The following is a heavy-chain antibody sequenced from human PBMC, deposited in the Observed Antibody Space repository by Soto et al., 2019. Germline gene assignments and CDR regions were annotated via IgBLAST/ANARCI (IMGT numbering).Heavy chain of an antibody. CDR3: AKDMAHDFWRGYARFDY. CDR2: ISWNSGNI. V-gene: IGHV3-9*01. D-gene: IGHD3-3*01. Sequence: LRLSCAASGFTLDDYAMHWVRQAPGKGLEWVSGISWNSGNIGYADSVKGRFTISRDSAKNSLYLQMNSLRVEDSALYYCAKDMAHDFWRGYARFDYWGQGTLVPVSS. J-gene: IGHJ4*02. CDR1: GFTLDDYA.